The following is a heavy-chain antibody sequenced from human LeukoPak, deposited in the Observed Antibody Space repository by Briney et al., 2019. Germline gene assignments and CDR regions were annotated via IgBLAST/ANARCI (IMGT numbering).Heavy chain of an antibody. V-gene: IGHV4-38-2*02. CDR2: IYHSGST. D-gene: IGHD5-18*01. J-gene: IGHJ5*02. CDR3: ARDGYSYGPYYNWFDP. Sequence: SETLSLTCTVSGYSISSGYYWGWIRQPPGKGLEWIGSIYHSGSTYYNPSLKSRVTISVDTSKNQFSLKLSSVTAADTAVYYCARDGYSYGPYYNWFDPWGQGTLVTVSS. CDR1: GYSISSGYY.